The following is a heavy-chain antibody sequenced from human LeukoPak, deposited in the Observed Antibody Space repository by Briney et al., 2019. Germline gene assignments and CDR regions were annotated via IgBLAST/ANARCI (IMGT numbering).Heavy chain of an antibody. D-gene: IGHD5-12*01. V-gene: IGHV3-21*01. Sequence: GGSLRLSCAASGFTFSSYSMNWVRQAPGKGLEWVSSISSSSYIYYADSVKGRFTISRDNAKNSLYLRMNSLRAEDTAVYYCARGSGYGYLDYWGQGTLVTVSS. J-gene: IGHJ4*02. CDR3: ARGSGYGYLDY. CDR2: ISSSSYI. CDR1: GFTFSSYS.